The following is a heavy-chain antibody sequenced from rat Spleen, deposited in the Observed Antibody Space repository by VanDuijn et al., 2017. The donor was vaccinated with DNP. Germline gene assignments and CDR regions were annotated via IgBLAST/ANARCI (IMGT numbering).Heavy chain of an antibody. CDR3: AKNTGYYFDS. Sequence: EVQLVESGGGLVQPGRSMKLSCVVSGFTFSNYDMAWVRQAPKKGLEWVADISPSGSRTHHPDSVKGRFTISRDNAKSSLDLQMNSLKSEDTATYYCAKNTGYYFDSWGQGVMVTVSS. CDR1: GFTFSNYD. D-gene: IGHD4-1*01. J-gene: IGHJ2*01. V-gene: IGHV5-25*01. CDR2: ISPSGSRT.